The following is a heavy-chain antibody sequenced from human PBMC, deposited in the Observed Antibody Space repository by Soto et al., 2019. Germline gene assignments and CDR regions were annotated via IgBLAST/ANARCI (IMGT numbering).Heavy chain of an antibody. CDR3: ARFLVPYYYDSSGYSMVNWFDP. CDR1: GGTFSSYA. Sequence: GASVKVSCKASGGTFSSYAISWVRQAPGQGLEWMGGIIPIFGTANYAQKFQGRVTITADKSTSTAYMELSSLRSEDTAVYYCARFLVPYYYDSSGYSMVNWFDPWGQGTLVTVPQ. V-gene: IGHV1-69*06. D-gene: IGHD3-22*01. J-gene: IGHJ5*02. CDR2: IIPIFGTA.